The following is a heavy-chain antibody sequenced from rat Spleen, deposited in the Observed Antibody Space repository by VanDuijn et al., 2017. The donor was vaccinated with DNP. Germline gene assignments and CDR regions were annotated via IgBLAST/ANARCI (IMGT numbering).Heavy chain of an antibody. J-gene: IGHJ2*01. CDR3: VRSVPAIKGYYFDY. V-gene: IGHV5-31*01. CDR2: ISTGGGYT. D-gene: IGHD1-4*01. CDR1: GFTFNDYW. Sequence: EVQVVESGGDLVQPGRSLKLSCVASGFTFNDYWMTWLRQVPGKGLEWIASISTGGGYTYFPDSVKGRFTISRDNAKNTLYLHMNSLRSGYTATYYCVRSVPAIKGYYFDYWGQGVMVTVSS.